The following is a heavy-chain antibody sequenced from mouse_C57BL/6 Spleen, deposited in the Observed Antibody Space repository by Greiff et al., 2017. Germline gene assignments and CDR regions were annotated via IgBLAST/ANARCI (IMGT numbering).Heavy chain of an antibody. J-gene: IGHJ3*01. CDR1: GFTFSDYG. V-gene: IGHV5-17*01. CDR2: ISSGSSTI. Sequence: EVQGVESGGGLVKPGGSLKLSCAASGFTFSDYGMHWVRQAPEKGLEWVSYISSGSSTIYYADTVKGRFTISRDNAKNTLFLQMTSLRSEDTAIYYCARGELRRRGLFAYWGQGTLVTVSA. CDR3: ARGELRRRGLFAY.